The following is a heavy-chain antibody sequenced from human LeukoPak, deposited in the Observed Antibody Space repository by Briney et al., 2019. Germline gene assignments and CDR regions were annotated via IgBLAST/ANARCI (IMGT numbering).Heavy chain of an antibody. Sequence: PSETLSLTCAVYGGSFSGYYWSWIRQPPGKGLEWIGEINHSGSTNYNPSLKSRVTISVDTSKSQFSLKLSSVTAADTAVYYCASSSGSYQDFDYWGQGTLVTVSS. CDR2: INHSGST. CDR3: ASSSGSYQDFDY. CDR1: GGSFSGYY. D-gene: IGHD1-26*01. V-gene: IGHV4-34*01. J-gene: IGHJ4*02.